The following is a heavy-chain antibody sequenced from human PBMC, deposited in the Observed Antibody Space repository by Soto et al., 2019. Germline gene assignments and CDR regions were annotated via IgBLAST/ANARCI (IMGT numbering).Heavy chain of an antibody. Sequence: SETLSLTCTVSGGSISSYYWSWIRQPPGKGLEWIGYIYYSGSTNYNPSLKSRVTISVDTSKNQFSLKLSSVTATDTAVYYCARGRTGDWDHWGQGTLVTVSS. CDR2: IYYSGST. V-gene: IGHV4-59*01. D-gene: IGHD7-27*01. CDR1: GGSISSYY. J-gene: IGHJ4*02. CDR3: ARGRTGDWDH.